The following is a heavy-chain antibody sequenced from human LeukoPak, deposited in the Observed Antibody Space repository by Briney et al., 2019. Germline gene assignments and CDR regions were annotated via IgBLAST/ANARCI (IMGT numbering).Heavy chain of an antibody. V-gene: IGHV1-2*02. Sequence: ASVKVSCKASGYTLISHGISWVRQAPGKGLEWMGWINPNSGGTNYAQKFQGRVTMTRYTSISTAYMELSRLRSDDTAVYYCARDKTIFGKGAFDIWGQGTMVTVSS. CDR2: INPNSGGT. J-gene: IGHJ3*02. CDR3: ARDKTIFGKGAFDI. CDR1: GYTLISHG. D-gene: IGHD3-3*01.